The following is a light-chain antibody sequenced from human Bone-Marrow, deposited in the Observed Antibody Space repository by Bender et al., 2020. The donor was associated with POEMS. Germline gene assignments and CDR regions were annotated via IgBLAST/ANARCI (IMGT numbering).Light chain of an antibody. Sequence: QSPLTQPASVSGSPGQAITISCTGTSSDIGGYNYVSWYQQHPGKAPKPMIYDVNDRPSGVSYRFSGSKSGNTASLTISGLQAEDEADYYCSSYTSSSTWVFGGGTKVTVL. J-gene: IGLJ3*02. V-gene: IGLV2-14*03. CDR1: SSDIGGYNY. CDR2: DVN. CDR3: SSYTSSSTWV.